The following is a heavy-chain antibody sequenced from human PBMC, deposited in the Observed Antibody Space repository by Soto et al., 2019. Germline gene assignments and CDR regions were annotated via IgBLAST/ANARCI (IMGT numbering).Heavy chain of an antibody. CDR2: IYYSGST. CDR1: GGSISSSSYY. Sequence: SETLSLTCTVSGGSISSSSYYWGWIRQPPGKGLEWIGNIYYSGSTYYNPSLKSRVTISVDTSKNQFSLKLSSVTAADTAVYYCARFYYGSVSYLSPFAFVIWGPGTMVTVSS. V-gene: IGHV4-39*07. D-gene: IGHD3-10*01. CDR3: ARFYYGSVSYLSPFAFVI. J-gene: IGHJ3*02.